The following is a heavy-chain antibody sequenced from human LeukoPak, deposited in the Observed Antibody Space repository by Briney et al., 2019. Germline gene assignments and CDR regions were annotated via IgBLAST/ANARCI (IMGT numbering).Heavy chain of an antibody. J-gene: IGHJ4*02. CDR1: GFTFSSYG. D-gene: IGHD5-24*01. Sequence: QPGGSLRLSCAASGFTFSSYGMSWVRQAPGKGLEWVSGIGGSGIRVYYADSVKGRFTISRDNSKNTVYLRLSSLTVEDTAVYYCTRDSRWALFDSWGQGTLVTVSS. CDR2: IGGSGIRV. V-gene: IGHV3-23*01. CDR3: TRDSRWALFDS.